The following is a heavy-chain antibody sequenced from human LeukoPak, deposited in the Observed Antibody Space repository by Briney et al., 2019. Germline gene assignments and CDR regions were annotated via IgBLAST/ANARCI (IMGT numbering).Heavy chain of an antibody. J-gene: IGHJ4*02. CDR3: ARGSGYYGEDFEY. V-gene: IGHV4-30-4*07. CDR2: IYSSGST. Sequence: SETLSLTCAVSGGSFSGGAYSWNWIRQPPGKGLEWIGYIYSSGSTYYNPSLKSRVTISLDTSKNQFSLKLSSMTAADTAVYYCARGSGYYGEDFEYWGQGTLVTVSS. D-gene: IGHD3-22*01. CDR1: GGSFSGGAYS.